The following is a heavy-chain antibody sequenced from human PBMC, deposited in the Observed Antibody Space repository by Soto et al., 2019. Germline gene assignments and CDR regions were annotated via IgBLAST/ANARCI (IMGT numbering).Heavy chain of an antibody. Sequence: GGSLRLSCSATGFTFISYAMHWVRQPPGKGLEYVSAISSNGGSTYYADSVKGRFTISRDNSKKTLYLQMSSLRAEDTAVYYCVKGDYDYVWGSYRRPNFDYWGQGT. D-gene: IGHD3-16*02. J-gene: IGHJ4*02. V-gene: IGHV3-64D*06. CDR1: GFTFISYA. CDR2: ISSNGGST. CDR3: VKGDYDYVWGSYRRPNFDY.